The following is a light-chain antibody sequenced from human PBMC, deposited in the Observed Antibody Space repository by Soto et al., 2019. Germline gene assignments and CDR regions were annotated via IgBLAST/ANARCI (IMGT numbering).Light chain of an antibody. Sequence: DIQMTQSPSSLSASVGDRVTITCRASQTISNYVNWYQQRPGKAPKVLISAASSLQSGVPSRFSGSGSGTDFTLTISSLQAEDYATYYCQQSYTLTPLTFGGGTKLDIK. V-gene: IGKV1-39*01. J-gene: IGKJ4*01. CDR2: AAS. CDR3: QQSYTLTPLT. CDR1: QTISNY.